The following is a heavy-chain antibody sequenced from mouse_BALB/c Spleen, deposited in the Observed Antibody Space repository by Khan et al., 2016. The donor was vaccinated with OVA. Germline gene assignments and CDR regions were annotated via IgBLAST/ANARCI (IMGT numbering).Heavy chain of an antibody. Sequence: VQLQESGPGLVEPSQSLSVTCTVSGFSLTSYGVHWVRQPPGKGLEWLGVIWAGGSTNYNSALMSRLSISTDNSKSQVFLKMNSLQTDDTAMSYCGRKAPSYCYCYRAMDYWGQGTSVTVSS. J-gene: IGHJ4*01. CDR1: GFSLTSYG. D-gene: IGHD2-12*01. V-gene: IGHV2-9*02. CDR3: GRKAPSYCYCYRAMDY. CDR2: IWAGGST.